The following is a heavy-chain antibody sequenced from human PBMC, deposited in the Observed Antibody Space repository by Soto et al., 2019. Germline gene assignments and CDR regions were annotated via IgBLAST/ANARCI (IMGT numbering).Heavy chain of an antibody. CDR1: GDSVSSTSTA. Sequence: TLSLTCAISGDSVSSTSTAWSWIRQSPSRGLEWLGRTYYRSNWYTDYAVSVKSRITISPDTSKNQFSLQLNSVTPEDTAVYYCARGSYYSGWVWGQGTLVTVSS. CDR3: ARGSYYSGWV. D-gene: IGHD6-19*01. CDR2: TYYRSNWYT. J-gene: IGHJ4*02. V-gene: IGHV6-1*01.